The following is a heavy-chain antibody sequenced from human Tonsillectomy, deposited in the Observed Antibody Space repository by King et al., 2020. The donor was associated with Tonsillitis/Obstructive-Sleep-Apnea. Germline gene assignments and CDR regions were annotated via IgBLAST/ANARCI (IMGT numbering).Heavy chain of an antibody. CDR3: ARDSMSHYFDSSAYYTFAY. J-gene: IGHJ4*02. CDR1: GYSFSSYG. D-gene: IGHD3-22*01. CDR2: ISAYNGDT. Sequence: QVQLVESGAEVKKPGASVKVSCKASGYSFSSYGISWVRQAPGQGLEWMGWISAYNGDTNYAQKLQGRVTMTTDTSTSTAYMELRSLRSDDTAVYYCARDSMSHYFDSSAYYTFAYWGQGTLVTVSS. V-gene: IGHV1-18*01.